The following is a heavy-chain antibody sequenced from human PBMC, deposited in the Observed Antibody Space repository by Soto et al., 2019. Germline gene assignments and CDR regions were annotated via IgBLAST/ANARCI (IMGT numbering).Heavy chain of an antibody. J-gene: IGHJ6*02. D-gene: IGHD3-10*01. CDR2: IYHSGST. CDR3: ARVGGYGMDV. CDR1: VYSIISGYY. Sequence: SQTLSLTCAFSVYSIISGYYCGWIRQPPGKGLEWIGSIYHSGSTYNNPSLKSRVTISVDTSKNQFSLKLSSVTAADTAVYYCARVGGYGMDVWGQGTTVTVSS. V-gene: IGHV4-38-2*01.